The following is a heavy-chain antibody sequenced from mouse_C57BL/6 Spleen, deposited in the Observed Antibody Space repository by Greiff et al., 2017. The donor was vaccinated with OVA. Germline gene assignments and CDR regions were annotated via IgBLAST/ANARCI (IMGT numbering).Heavy chain of an antibody. V-gene: IGHV1-19*01. CDR2: INPYNGGT. CDR3: ARGTTVVATDY. J-gene: IGHJ2*01. D-gene: IGHD1-1*01. Sequence: VQLQQSGPVLVKPGASVKMSCKASGYTFTDYYMNWVKQSHGKSLEWIGVINPYNGGTSYNQKFKGKATLTVDKSSSTAYMELNSLTSDYSAVYYCARGTTVVATDYWGQGTTLTVSS. CDR1: GYTFTDYY.